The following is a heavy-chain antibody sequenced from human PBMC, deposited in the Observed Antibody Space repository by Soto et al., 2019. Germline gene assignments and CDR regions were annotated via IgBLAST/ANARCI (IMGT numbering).Heavy chain of an antibody. CDR2: IKSKTDGGTA. V-gene: IGHV3-15*01. CDR1: GLTFSNAW. D-gene: IGHD6-13*01. CDR3: TTAPHSSDY. Sequence: PGVSLRLSCAVSGLTFSNAWMSWVRQAPGKGLEWVGRIKSKTDGGTADYAAPVQGRFTISRDDSKNTLNLQMNSLKTEDTAVYYCTTAPHSSDYWGQGTLVTVSS. J-gene: IGHJ4*02.